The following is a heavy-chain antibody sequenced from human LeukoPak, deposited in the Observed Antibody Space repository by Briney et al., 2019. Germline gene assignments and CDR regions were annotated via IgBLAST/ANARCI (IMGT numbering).Heavy chain of an antibody. V-gene: IGHV3-66*03. CDR2: IYSRGST. CDR3: ARDYYGP. J-gene: IGHJ5*02. CDR1: GFTVSNNY. D-gene: IGHD3-22*01. Sequence: GGSLRLSCAASGFTVSNNYMRWVRQAPGKGLEWVSSIYSRGSTSYVDSVKGRFSISRDNSKNTLFLQMNSLRVEDTAVYYCARDYYGPWGQGTLVTVSS.